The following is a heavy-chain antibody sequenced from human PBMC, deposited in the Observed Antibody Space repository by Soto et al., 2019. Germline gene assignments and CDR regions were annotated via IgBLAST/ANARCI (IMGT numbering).Heavy chain of an antibody. CDR3: ARGTYYYDSSGGCYGMDV. CDR2: ISAYNGNT. V-gene: IGHV1-18*01. Sequence: ASVKVSCKASGYTFTSYGISWVRQAPGQGLEWMGWISAYNGNTNYAQKLQGRVTMTTDTSTSTAYMELRSLRSDDTAVYYCARGTYYYDSSGGCYGMDVWGQGTTVTVSS. CDR1: GYTFTSYG. D-gene: IGHD3-22*01. J-gene: IGHJ6*02.